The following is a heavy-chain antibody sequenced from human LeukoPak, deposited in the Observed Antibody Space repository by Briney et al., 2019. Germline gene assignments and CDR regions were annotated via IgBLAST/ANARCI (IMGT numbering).Heavy chain of an antibody. CDR1: GYTFSNYC. D-gene: IGHD3-9*01. CDR3: ARDHENILTGYYTTGVGD. J-gene: IGHJ4*02. Sequence: ASVKVSCKASGYTFSNYCMHWVRQAPGQGLEWLGIINPSLQIPIYAQTFQGRVTMTTDMSTSTFYMELSNLVSEDTAVYYCARDHENILTGYYTTGVGDWGQGTLVTVSS. CDR2: INPSLQIP. V-gene: IGHV1-46*01.